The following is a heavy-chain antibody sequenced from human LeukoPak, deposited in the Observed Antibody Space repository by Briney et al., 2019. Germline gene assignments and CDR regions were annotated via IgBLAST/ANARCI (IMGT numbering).Heavy chain of an antibody. CDR2: ISGSGGST. CDR3: AKRKYCRSTSCYTFDY. J-gene: IGHJ4*02. D-gene: IGHD2-2*02. CDR1: GFTFSSYA. Sequence: GGSLRLSCAASGFTFSSYAMSWVRQAPGKGLEWVSAISGSGGSTYYADSVKGRFTISRDNSKNTLYLQMNSLRAEDTAVYYCAKRKYCRSTSCYTFDYWGQGTLVTVSS. V-gene: IGHV3-23*01.